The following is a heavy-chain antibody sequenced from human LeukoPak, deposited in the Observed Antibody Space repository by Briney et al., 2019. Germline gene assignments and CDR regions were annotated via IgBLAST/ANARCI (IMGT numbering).Heavy chain of an antibody. D-gene: IGHD3-3*01. CDR3: ARGRADFWSGYPNYYYYGMDV. CDR2: INHSGST. V-gene: IGHV4-34*01. Sequence: SETLSLTCAVYGGSFSGYYWSWIRQPPGKGLEWIGEINHSGSTSYNPSLKSRVTISVDTSKNQFSLKLSSVTAADTAVYYCARGRADFWSGYPNYYYYGMDVWGQGTTVTVSS. CDR1: GGSFSGYY. J-gene: IGHJ6*02.